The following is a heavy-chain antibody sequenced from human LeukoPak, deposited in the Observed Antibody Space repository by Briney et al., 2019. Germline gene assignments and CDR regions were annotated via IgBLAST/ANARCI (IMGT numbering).Heavy chain of an antibody. J-gene: IGHJ6*02. D-gene: IGHD6-13*01. CDR1: GYTFTSYY. CDR2: INPSGGST. CDR3: ARDFQGYSSSWYDYYYYYGMDV. V-gene: IGHV1-46*01. Sequence: ASVTVSCTASGYTFTSYYMHWVRQAPGQGLEWMGIINPSGGSTSYAQKFQGRVTMTRDTSTSTVYMELSSLRSEDTAVYYCARDFQGYSSSWYDYYYYYGMDVWGQGTTVTVSS.